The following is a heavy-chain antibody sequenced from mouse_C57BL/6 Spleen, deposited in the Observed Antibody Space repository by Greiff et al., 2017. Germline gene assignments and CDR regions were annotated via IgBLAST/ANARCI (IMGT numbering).Heavy chain of an antibody. Sequence: QVQLQQSGAELVMPGASVKLSCKASGYTFTSYWMHWVKQRPGQGLEWIGEIDPSDSDTNYNQKFKGKSTLTVDKSSSTAYMQLSSLTSEDSAVYYCARRGAQATPFAYWGQGTLVTVSA. CDR2: IDPSDSDT. CDR1: GYTFTSYW. V-gene: IGHV1-69*01. CDR3: ARRGAQATPFAY. J-gene: IGHJ3*01. D-gene: IGHD3-2*02.